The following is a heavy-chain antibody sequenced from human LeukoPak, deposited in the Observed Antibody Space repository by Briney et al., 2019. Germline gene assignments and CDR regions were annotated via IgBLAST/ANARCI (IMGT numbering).Heavy chain of an antibody. Sequence: PSDTLSLTCTVSGGSISNYYWSWIRQPPGKGLEWIGYHYNRGSINYNPSLRSRVTTSVDTSKNQFSLKLSSVTAADTAVYYCARSKYSSGSRIIDYWGQGRLVTVSS. V-gene: IGHV4-59*07. CDR3: ARSKYSSGSRIIDY. CDR2: HYNRGSI. J-gene: IGHJ4*02. CDR1: GGSISNYY. D-gene: IGHD6-19*01.